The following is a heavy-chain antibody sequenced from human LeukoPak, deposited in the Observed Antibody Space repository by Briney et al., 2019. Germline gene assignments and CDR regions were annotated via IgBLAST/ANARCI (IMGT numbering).Heavy chain of an antibody. D-gene: IGHD6-19*01. CDR1: GGSISSSSYY. CDR3: AKIPGYSSVYYFDY. V-gene: IGHV4-39*01. Sequence: SETLSLTCTVSGGSISSSSYYWGWIRQPPGKGLEWIGSIYYSGSTYYNPSLKSRVTISVDTSKNQFSLKLSSVTAADTAVYYCAKIPGYSSVYYFDYWGQGTLVTVSS. CDR2: IYYSGST. J-gene: IGHJ4*02.